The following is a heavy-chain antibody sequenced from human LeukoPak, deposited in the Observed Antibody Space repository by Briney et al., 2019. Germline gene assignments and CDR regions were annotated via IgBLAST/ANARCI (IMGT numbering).Heavy chain of an antibody. J-gene: IGHJ6*03. CDR2: IIPILGIA. Sequence: GASVKVSCKASGGTFSSYTISWVRQAPGQGLEWMGRIIPILGIANYAQKFQGRVTITADKSTSTAYMELSSLRSEDTAVYYCASLIVVVPAAIGYYYMDVWGKGTTVTVSS. CDR3: ASLIVVVPAAIGYYYMDV. D-gene: IGHD2-2*01. CDR1: GGTFSSYT. V-gene: IGHV1-69*02.